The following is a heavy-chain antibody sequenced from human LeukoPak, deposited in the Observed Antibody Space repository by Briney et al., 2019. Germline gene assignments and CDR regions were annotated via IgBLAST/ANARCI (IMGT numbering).Heavy chain of an antibody. V-gene: IGHV1-3*01. D-gene: IGHD5-18*01. Sequence: ASVKVSCKASGYTFTSYAMHWVRQAPGQRLEWMGWINAGNGNTKYSQKFQGRVTITRDTSASTAYMELSSLRSEDTAVYYCARDQAMRIPNFDYWGQGTLVTVSS. CDR1: GYTFTSYA. J-gene: IGHJ4*02. CDR3: ARDQAMRIPNFDY. CDR2: INAGNGNT.